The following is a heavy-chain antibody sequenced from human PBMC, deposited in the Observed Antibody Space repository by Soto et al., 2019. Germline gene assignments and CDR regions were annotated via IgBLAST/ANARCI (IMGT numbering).Heavy chain of an antibody. CDR1: GFTFNTYL. J-gene: IGHJ3*02. CDR2: IDPFGSAT. Sequence: GGSLRLSFAASGFTFNTYLMHWVRQAPGKGLVWVSRIDPFGSATKYADSVEGRFTTSRDNAKNTLYLQMDFLAAEDTAMYYCAKGGDYYDSSGYYSVGTFDIWGQGTMVT. D-gene: IGHD3-22*01. V-gene: IGHV3-74*03. CDR3: AKGGDYYDSSGYYSVGTFDI.